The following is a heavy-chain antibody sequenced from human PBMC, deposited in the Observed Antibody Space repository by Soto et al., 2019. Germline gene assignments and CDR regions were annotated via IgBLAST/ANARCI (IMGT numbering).Heavy chain of an antibody. CDR1: GGSISSSRYY. CDR3: ARLYYYDSSGYSGAFDI. V-gene: IGHV4-39*01. CDR2: IYYSGST. J-gene: IGHJ3*02. D-gene: IGHD3-22*01. Sequence: LSLTCTVSGGSISSSRYYWGWIRQPPGKGLEWIGSIYYSGSTYYNPSLKSRVTISVDTSKNQFSLKLSSVTAADTAVYYCARLYYYDSSGYSGAFDIWGQGTMVTVSS.